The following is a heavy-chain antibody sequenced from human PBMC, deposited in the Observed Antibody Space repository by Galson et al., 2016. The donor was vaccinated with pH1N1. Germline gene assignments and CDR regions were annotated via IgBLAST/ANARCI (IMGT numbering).Heavy chain of an antibody. J-gene: IGHJ4*02. V-gene: IGHV1-46*01. CDR2: IDPSDGTT. CDR3: ARRYYFDY. CDR1: GYSVTRYY. Sequence: SVKVSCKASGYSVTRYYMHWIRQAPGQGLEWMGIIDPSDGTTTYSQKFQDRISLTRDTSTNSVYMELNNLRPGDSATYFCARRYYFDYWGQGTLVTASS.